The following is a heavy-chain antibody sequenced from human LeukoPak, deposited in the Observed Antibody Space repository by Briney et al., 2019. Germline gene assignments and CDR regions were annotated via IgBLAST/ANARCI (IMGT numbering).Heavy chain of an antibody. J-gene: IGHJ4*02. CDR2: IKEDGGER. V-gene: IGHV3-7*05. Sequence: GGSLRLSCAASGLTISRSLMSWVRQAPGKGLEWVTNIKEDGGERYYVDSVKGRFTISRDNAKNLLYMQMNSLRAEDTAVYYCARGLVGSGCYFDYWGQGTLVIVSS. CDR1: GLTISRSL. D-gene: IGHD6-19*01. CDR3: ARGLVGSGCYFDY.